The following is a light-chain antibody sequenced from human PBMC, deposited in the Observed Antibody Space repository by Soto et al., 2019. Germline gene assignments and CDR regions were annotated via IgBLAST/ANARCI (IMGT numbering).Light chain of an antibody. V-gene: IGKV3-20*01. J-gene: IGKJ3*01. CDR1: QSVPSNF. Sequence: EIVLTQSPGTLSLSPGERATLSCRASQSVPSNFLAWYQQKPGQAPILVIYGVSRRATGIPDRFSGSGSGTDFTLTISRLEPEDFATYYCQQANSFPFTFGPGTKVDIK. CDR3: QQANSFPFT. CDR2: GVS.